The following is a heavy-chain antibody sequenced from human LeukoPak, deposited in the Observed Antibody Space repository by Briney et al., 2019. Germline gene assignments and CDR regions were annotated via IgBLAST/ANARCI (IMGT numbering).Heavy chain of an antibody. CDR2: IECSDSYS. Sequence: GESLKISCKGSGYSFPTYWISWVRQIPGKGLEWMGRIECSDSYSSYSPSFKGHVTISADKSTGTAYLQWSSLKASDTALYYCARHSGSGMDVWGQGTTVTVSS. CDR3: ARHSGSGMDV. CDR1: GYSFPTYW. J-gene: IGHJ6*02. V-gene: IGHV5-10-1*01. D-gene: IGHD3-22*01.